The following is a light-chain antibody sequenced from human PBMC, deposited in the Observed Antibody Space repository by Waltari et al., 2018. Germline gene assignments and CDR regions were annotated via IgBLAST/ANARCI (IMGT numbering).Light chain of an antibody. Sequence: DIVMTQSPDFLAVSLGERATITCKSSQTVFHNSNNKNFLAWYRQKPGPPPKLLIYWASSRESGVPGRISGGGSATDFTLTINSLQAEDVAVYYCQQYYRSPLTFGGGTKVEIK. J-gene: IGKJ4*01. V-gene: IGKV4-1*01. CDR2: WAS. CDR1: QTVFHNSNNKNF. CDR3: QQYYRSPLT.